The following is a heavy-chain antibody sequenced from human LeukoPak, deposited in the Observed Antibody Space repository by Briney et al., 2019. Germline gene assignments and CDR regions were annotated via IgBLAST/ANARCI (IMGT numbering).Heavy chain of an antibody. J-gene: IGHJ3*02. Sequence: GGSPRLSCAASGFTLRSYWMDRVRQAPGKGLEWVANIKEDGSEKTYVDSVKGRFTISRDNAKNSVFLHMNSLRAEDTAVYYCARSSAAAFDIWGQGTMVTVSS. D-gene: IGHD6-19*01. CDR3: ARSSAAAFDI. CDR2: IKEDGSEK. V-gene: IGHV3-7*04. CDR1: GFTLRSYW.